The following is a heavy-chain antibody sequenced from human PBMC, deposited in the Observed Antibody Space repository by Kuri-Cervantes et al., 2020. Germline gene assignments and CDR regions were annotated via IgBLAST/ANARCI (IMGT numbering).Heavy chain of an antibody. Sequence: SETLSLTCTVSGGSISSYYWSWIRQPPGKGLEWIGYIYYSGSTNYNPSLKSRVTISVDTSKNQFSLKLSSVTAADTAVYYCARSSVYYYDSSGYFDYWAREPWSPSPQ. CDR1: GGSISSYY. J-gene: IGHJ4*02. CDR2: IYYSGST. D-gene: IGHD3-22*01. V-gene: IGHV4-59*01. CDR3: ARSSVYYYDSSGYFDY.